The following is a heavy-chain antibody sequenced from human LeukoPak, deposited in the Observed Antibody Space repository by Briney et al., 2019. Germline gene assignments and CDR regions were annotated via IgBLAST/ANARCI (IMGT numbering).Heavy chain of an antibody. CDR3: ARGVGSGYTDY. Sequence: SETLSLTCTVSGGSISSYYWSWIRQPPGKGLEWIGYIYYSGSTNYNPSLKSRVTISLDTSKNQFSLKLISVTAADTAVYYCARGVGSGYTDYWGQGALVTVSS. D-gene: IGHD3-22*01. J-gene: IGHJ4*02. V-gene: IGHV4-59*01. CDR2: IYYSGST. CDR1: GGSISSYY.